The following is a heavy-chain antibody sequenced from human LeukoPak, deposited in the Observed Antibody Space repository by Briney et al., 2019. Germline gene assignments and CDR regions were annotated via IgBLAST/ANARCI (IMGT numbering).Heavy chain of an antibody. V-gene: IGHV1-24*01. CDR1: GYTLTELS. D-gene: IGHD6-13*01. Sequence: GASVKVSCKVSGYTLTELSMHWVRQAPGKGLEWMGGFDPEDGETIYAQKFQGRVTMTEDTSTDTAYMELSSLRSEDTAVYYCATGQQLVRPPDYWGQGTLVTVSS. J-gene: IGHJ4*02. CDR2: FDPEDGET. CDR3: ATGQQLVRPPDY.